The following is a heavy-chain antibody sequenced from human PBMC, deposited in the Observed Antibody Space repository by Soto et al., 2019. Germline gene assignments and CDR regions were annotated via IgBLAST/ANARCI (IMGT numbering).Heavy chain of an antibody. J-gene: IGHJ6*02. Sequence: QLQLQESGSGLVKPSQTLSLTCAVSGGSISSGGYSWSWIRQPPGKGLEWIGYIYHSGRTYYNPSLKSRDNISVDRSQNQFSLKLSSVTAADTAVYYCARAHYGDYGYGMYVWGQGTTVTVSS. CDR1: GGSISSGGYS. V-gene: IGHV4-30-2*01. CDR3: ARAHYGDYGYGMYV. CDR2: IYHSGRT. D-gene: IGHD4-17*01.